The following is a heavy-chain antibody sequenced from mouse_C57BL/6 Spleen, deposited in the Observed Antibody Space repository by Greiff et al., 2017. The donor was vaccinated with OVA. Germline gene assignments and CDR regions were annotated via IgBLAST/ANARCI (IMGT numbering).Heavy chain of an antibody. CDR1: GYTFTDYY. D-gene: IGHD3-1*01. CDR3: ARSGAYHMDY. J-gene: IGHJ4*01. V-gene: IGHV1-26*01. Sequence: VQLQQSGPELVKPGASVKISCKASGYTFTDYYMNWVKQSHGKSLEWIGDINPNNGGTSYNQKFKGKATLTVDKSSSTAYMELRSLTSEDSAVYYCARSGAYHMDYWGQGTSVTVSS. CDR2: INPNNGGT.